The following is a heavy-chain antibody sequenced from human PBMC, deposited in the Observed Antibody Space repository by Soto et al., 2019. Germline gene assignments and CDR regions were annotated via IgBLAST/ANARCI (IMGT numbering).Heavy chain of an antibody. J-gene: IGHJ5*02. CDR1: GYTFTSYG. V-gene: IGHV1-18*04. CDR2: ISAYNGNT. D-gene: IGHD2-8*01. Sequence: ASVKVSCKASGYTFTSYGISWVRQAPGQGLEWMGWISAYNGNTNYAQKLQGRVTMTTDTSTSTAYMELRSLRSDDTAVYYCARGLTMVYATPDWFDPWGQGTLVTVSS. CDR3: ARGLTMVYATPDWFDP.